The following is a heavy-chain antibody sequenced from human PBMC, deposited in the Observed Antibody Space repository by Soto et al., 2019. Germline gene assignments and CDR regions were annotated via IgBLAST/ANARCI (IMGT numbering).Heavy chain of an antibody. CDR3: ARRRYSYGLTRADAFDI. CDR1: GYSFTSYW. J-gene: IGHJ3*02. V-gene: IGHV5-51*01. CDR2: IYPGDSDT. Sequence: GESLKISCKGSGYSFTSYWIGWVRQMPGKGLEWMGIIYPGDSDTRYSPSFQGQVTISADKSISTAYLQWSSLKASDTAMYFCARRRYSYGLTRADAFDIWGQGTMVTVSS. D-gene: IGHD5-18*01.